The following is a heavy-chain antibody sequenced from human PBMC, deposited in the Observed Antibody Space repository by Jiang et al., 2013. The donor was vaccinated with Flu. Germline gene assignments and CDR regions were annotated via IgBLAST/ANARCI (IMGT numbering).Heavy chain of an antibody. CDR1: GYTFNDYY. J-gene: IGHJ4*02. D-gene: IGHD6-13*01. V-gene: IGHV1-2*02. CDR3: TRPPPGIGDYFDF. CDR2: INPDNGGT. Sequence: SGAEVKKPGASVKVSCKASGYTFNDYYIHWVRQAPGQGPEYMGWINPDNGGTDYTQKFQGRVTMTRDTSINTAYLELSSLKSDDTAVYYCTRPPPGIGDYFDFWGQGTLVTVSS.